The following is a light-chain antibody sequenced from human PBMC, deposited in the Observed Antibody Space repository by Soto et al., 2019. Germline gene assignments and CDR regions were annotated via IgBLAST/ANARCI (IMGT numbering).Light chain of an antibody. CDR2: RAS. Sequence: DIHMTQSPSTLSASAGDRVVITCRASQTIDRWLAWYQQKPRKAPQLLIYRASFTESGVPPRFSGSGSGTEFTLTITSLQPDDFATYFCQHNNTYPYSFGQGTKLEI. CDR1: QTIDRW. V-gene: IGKV1-5*03. J-gene: IGKJ2*03. CDR3: QHNNTYPYS.